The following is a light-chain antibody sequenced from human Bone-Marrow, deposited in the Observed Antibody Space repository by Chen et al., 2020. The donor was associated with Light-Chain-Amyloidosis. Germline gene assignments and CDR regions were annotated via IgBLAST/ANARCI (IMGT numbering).Light chain of an antibody. Sequence: SYELTQPPSVSVSPGQTARITCSGDDLPKKYSYWYQQKPGQAPVLVIHRDTERPLGISERFSGSSSVTTATLTISGVQAEDEAYYHCQSADSSGTYEVIFGGGTKLTVL. J-gene: IGLJ2*01. V-gene: IGLV3-25*03. CDR1: DLPKKY. CDR2: RDT. CDR3: QSADSSGTYEVI.